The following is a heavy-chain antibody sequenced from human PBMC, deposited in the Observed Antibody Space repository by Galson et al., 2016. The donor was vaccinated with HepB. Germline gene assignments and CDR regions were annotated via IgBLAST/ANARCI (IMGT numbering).Heavy chain of an antibody. J-gene: IGHJ4*02. Sequence: SLRLSCAASGFTLSNYAIHWVRQAPGKGPEWVAFISYDGSNIYYADSVQGRFTIPRDNYKNTLYLQMNSLGGEDTAVYYCARDGNAYNYRGFYFDSWGQGTLVTVSS. V-gene: IGHV3-30*04. CDR1: GFTLSNYA. CDR3: ARDGNAYNYRGFYFDS. D-gene: IGHD5-24*01. CDR2: ISYDGSNI.